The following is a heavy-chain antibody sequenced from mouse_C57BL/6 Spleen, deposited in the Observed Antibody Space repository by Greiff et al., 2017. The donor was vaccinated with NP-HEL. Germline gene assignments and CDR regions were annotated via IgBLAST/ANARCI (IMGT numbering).Heavy chain of an antibody. CDR2: IDPSDSYT. J-gene: IGHJ2*01. D-gene: IGHD2-1*01. CDR3: ARRGIYYGNYYFDY. Sequence: VQLQQPGAELVRPGTSVKLSCKASGYTFTSYWMHWVKQRPGHGLEWIGVIDPSDSYTNYNQKFKGKATLTVDTSSSTSYMQLSSLTSEDSAVYYCARRGIYYGNYYFDYWGQGTTLTVSS. V-gene: IGHV1-59*01. CDR1: GYTFTSYW.